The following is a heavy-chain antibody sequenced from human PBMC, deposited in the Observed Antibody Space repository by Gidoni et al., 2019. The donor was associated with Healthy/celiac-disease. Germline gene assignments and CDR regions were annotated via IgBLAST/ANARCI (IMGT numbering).Heavy chain of an antibody. CDR1: GFTFSSYG. Sequence: QVQLVESGGGVVQPGRSLRLACAASGFTFSSYGMHWVRQAPGKGLEWVAVISYDGSNKYYADSVKGRFTISRDNSKNTLYLQMNSLRAEDTAVYYCAKGGVIAAAGTIDYWGQGTLVTVSS. V-gene: IGHV3-30*18. J-gene: IGHJ4*02. CDR2: ISYDGSNK. D-gene: IGHD6-13*01. CDR3: AKGGVIAAAGTIDY.